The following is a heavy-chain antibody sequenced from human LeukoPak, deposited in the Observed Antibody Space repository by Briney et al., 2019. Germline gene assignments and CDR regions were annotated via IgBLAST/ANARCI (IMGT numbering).Heavy chain of an antibody. CDR3: ARYSSSGIYSGWFDP. CDR1: GDSISSGDYY. J-gene: IGHJ5*02. CDR2: SHYSGST. Sequence: SETLSLTCTVSGDSISSGDYYWSWIRQPPGKGLEWIGYSHYSGSTYYNSSLKSRVALSIDTSKNQFSLNLSPVTAADTAAYYCARYSSSGIYSGWFDPWGQGTLVTVSS. D-gene: IGHD3-10*01. V-gene: IGHV4-30-4*01.